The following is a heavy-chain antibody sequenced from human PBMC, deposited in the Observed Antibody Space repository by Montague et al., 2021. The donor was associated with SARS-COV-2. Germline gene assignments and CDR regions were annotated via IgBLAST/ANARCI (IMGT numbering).Heavy chain of an antibody. D-gene: IGHD6-13*01. CDR3: ASHPVFQQLYS. CDR2: IHNTGIN. CDR1: GASVSSINW. Sequence: SETLSLTCAVSGASVSSINWWAWVRQPPGRGLEWIEDIHNTGINNFHPSPRSRVSISLDTSRNQFSLTLNSVTAADTAIYYCASHPVFQQLYSWGQGTLVSVSS. J-gene: IGHJ4*02. V-gene: IGHV4-4*02.